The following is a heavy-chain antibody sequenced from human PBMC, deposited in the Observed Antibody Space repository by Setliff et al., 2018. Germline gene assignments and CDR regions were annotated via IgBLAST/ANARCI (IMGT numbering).Heavy chain of an antibody. CDR3: ASGYDYGGNSEYYFDY. CDR2: IIPILGIA. CDR1: GGTFSSYA. V-gene: IGHV1-69*10. J-gene: IGHJ4*02. Sequence: SVKVSCKASGGTFSSYAISWVLQAPGQGLEWMGGIIPILGIANYAQKFQGRVTITADESTSTAYMELSSLRSEDTAVYYCASGYDYGGNSEYYFDYWGQGTLVTVSS. D-gene: IGHD4-17*01.